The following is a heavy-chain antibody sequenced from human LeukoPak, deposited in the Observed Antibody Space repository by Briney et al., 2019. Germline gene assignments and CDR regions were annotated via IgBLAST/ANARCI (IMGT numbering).Heavy chain of an antibody. V-gene: IGHV1-18*01. J-gene: IGHJ4*02. CDR3: ATDHPSRGYSYGFPYFDY. CDR1: GYTFTSYG. Sequence: GASVKVSCKASGYTFTSYGISWVRQAPGQGLEWMGWISAYNGNTNYAQKFQGRVTMTEDTSTDTAYMELSSLRSEDTAVYYCATDHPSRGYSYGFPYFDYWGQGTLVTVSS. D-gene: IGHD5-18*01. CDR2: ISAYNGNT.